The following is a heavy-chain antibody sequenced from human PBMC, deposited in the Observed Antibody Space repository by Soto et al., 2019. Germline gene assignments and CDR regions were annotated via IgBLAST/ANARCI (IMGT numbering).Heavy chain of an antibody. V-gene: IGHV1-2*04. D-gene: IGHD3-10*01. J-gene: IGHJ6*02. CDR2: INPNSGGT. Sequence: QVQLVQSGAEVKKPGASVKVSCKASGYTFTGYYMHWVRQAPGQGLEWMGWINPNSGGTNYAQKFQGWFTMTRDTSISTAYMELSRLRSDDTAVYYCARGITMVRGVNTYYYYYGMDVWGQGTTVTVSS. CDR3: ARGITMVRGVNTYYYYYGMDV. CDR1: GYTFTGYY.